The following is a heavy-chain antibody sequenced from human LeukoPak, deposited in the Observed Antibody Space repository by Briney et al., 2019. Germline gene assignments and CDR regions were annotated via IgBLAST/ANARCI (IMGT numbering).Heavy chain of an antibody. CDR3: ARGDGYGMDY. CDR1: GFTFSSYW. V-gene: IGHV3-74*01. D-gene: IGHD5-24*01. CDR2: IKSDGSAT. Sequence: AGGSLRLSCAASGFTFSSYWMHWVRQAPGKGLVWVSSIKSDGSATSHADSVKGRFTISRDNAKNTLYLQMNSLRAEDMAVYYCARGDGYGMDYWGQGTRVTASS. J-gene: IGHJ4*02.